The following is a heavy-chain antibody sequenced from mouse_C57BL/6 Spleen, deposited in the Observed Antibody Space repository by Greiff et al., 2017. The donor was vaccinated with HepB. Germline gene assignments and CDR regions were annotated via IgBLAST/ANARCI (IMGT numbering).Heavy chain of an antibody. Sequence: EVQGVESGGGLVKPGGSLKLSCAASGFTFSSYAMSWVRQTPEKRLEWVATISDGGSYTYYPDNVKGRFTISRDNAKNNLYLQMSHLKSEDTAMYYCAREGDYDAWFAYWGQGTLVTVSA. CDR2: ISDGGSYT. D-gene: IGHD2-4*01. CDR1: GFTFSSYA. V-gene: IGHV5-4*01. CDR3: AREGDYDAWFAY. J-gene: IGHJ3*01.